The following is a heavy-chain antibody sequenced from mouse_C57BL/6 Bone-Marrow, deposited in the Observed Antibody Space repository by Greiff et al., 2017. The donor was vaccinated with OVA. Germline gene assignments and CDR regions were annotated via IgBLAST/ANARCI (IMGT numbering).Heavy chain of an antibody. V-gene: IGHV1-74*01. CDR3: AMGGFITTVVAPYWYFDV. D-gene: IGHD1-1*01. CDR1: GYTFTSYW. J-gene: IGHJ1*03. Sequence: QVQLQQPGAELVKPGASVKVSCKASGYTFTSYWMHWVKQRPGQGLEWIGRIHPSDSDTNYNQKFKGKATLTVDKSSSSAYMQLSSLTSEDSAVYYCAMGGFITTVVAPYWYFDVWGTGTTVTVSS. CDR2: IHPSDSDT.